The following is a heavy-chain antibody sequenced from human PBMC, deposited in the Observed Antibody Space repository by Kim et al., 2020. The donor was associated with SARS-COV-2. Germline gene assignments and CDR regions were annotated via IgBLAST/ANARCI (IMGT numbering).Heavy chain of an antibody. J-gene: IGHJ3*02. CDR3: TRDQGGGSDAFDI. CDR1: GYTLNEFS. Sequence: ASVKVSCKVSGYTLNEFSMHWVRQVPGKGLEWMGRFEPEDDKTVYAQNFQGRVTMTGDTSPDTAYMELSSLTFADTAVYYCTRDQGGGSDAFDIWGQGTLVTVSS. D-gene: IGHD6-25*01. CDR2: FEPEDDKT. V-gene: IGHV1-24*01.